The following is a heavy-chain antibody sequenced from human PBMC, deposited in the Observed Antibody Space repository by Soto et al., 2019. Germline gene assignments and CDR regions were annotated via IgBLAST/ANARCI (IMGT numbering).Heavy chain of an antibody. Sequence: QVQLVQSGAEVKKPGSSVKVSCKASGGTFSSYAISWVRQAPGQGLEWMVGIIPIFGTANYAQKFQGRVTITADKSTSTAYRELSSMRSEGTTVYYCARGRKVCGNNCSGGSCYSGWYDPWGQGTLVTVSS. V-gene: IGHV1-69*06. CDR2: IIPIFGTA. J-gene: IGHJ5*02. D-gene: IGHD2-15*01. CDR1: GGTFSSYA. CDR3: ARGRKVCGNNCSGGSCYSGWYDP.